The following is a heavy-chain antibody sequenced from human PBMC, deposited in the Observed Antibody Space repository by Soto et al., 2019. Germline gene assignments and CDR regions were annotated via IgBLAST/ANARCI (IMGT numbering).Heavy chain of an antibody. V-gene: IGHV3-21*01. D-gene: IGHD3-10*01. CDR3: ARVGPGSPSGAFDI. CDR1: GFTFSSYS. Sequence: GGSLRLSCAASGFTFSSYSMNWVRQAPGKGLEWVSSISSSSSYIYYADSVKGRFTISRDNAKNSLYLQMNSLRAEDTAVYYCARVGPGSPSGAFDIWGQGTMVTVSS. J-gene: IGHJ3*02. CDR2: ISSSSSYI.